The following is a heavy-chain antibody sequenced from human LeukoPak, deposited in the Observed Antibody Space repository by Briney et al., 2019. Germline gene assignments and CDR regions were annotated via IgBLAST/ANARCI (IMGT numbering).Heavy chain of an antibody. Sequence: PGGSLRLSCAASGFTFDDYAMHWVRQAPGKGLEWVSGISWNSGSIGYADSVKGRFTISRDNAKNSLYLQMNSLRAEDTAVYYCARDRWSSSWYTVYYWGQGTLVTVSS. CDR3: ARDRWSSSWYTVYY. J-gene: IGHJ4*02. D-gene: IGHD6-13*01. CDR2: ISWNSGSI. V-gene: IGHV3-9*01. CDR1: GFTFDDYA.